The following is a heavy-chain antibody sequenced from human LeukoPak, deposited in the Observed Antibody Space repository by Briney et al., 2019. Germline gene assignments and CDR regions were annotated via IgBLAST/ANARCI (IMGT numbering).Heavy chain of an antibody. V-gene: IGHV4-59*01. CDR2: IYYSGST. J-gene: IGHJ4*02. D-gene: IGHD3-22*01. CDR3: ARLVYDSRGYYFDY. Sequence: PSETLFLTCTVSGGSISSYYWSWIRQPPGKGLEWIGYIYYSGSTNYNPSLKSRVTISVDTSKNQFSLKLSSVTAADTAVYHCARLVYDSRGYYFDYWGQGTLVTVSS. CDR1: GGSISSYY.